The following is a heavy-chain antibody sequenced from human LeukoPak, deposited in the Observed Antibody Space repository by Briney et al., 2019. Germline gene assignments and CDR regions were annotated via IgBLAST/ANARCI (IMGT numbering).Heavy chain of an antibody. CDR3: ARLYGSGRSMDV. D-gene: IGHD3-10*01. CDR2: INGDGSST. V-gene: IGHV3-74*01. CDR1: GFSFRPYW. J-gene: IGHJ6*02. Sequence: GGSLRLSCAASGFSFRPYWMHWVRQAPGKGLVWVSRINGDGSSTTYADSVKGRFTISRDNAKNTLYLQMNSLRAEDTAVYYCARLYGSGRSMDVWGQGTTVTVSS.